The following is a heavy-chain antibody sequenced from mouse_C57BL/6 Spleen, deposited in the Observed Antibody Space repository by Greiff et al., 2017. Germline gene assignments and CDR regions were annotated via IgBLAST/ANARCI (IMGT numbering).Heavy chain of an antibody. CDR1: GYTFTSYW. CDR3: ARADYYYGSSYGY. J-gene: IGHJ2*01. Sequence: QVQLQQPGAELVKPGASVKMSCKASGYTFTSYWITWVKQRPGQGLEWIGDIYPGSGSTNYNEKFKSKATLTVDTSSSTAYMQLSSLTSEDSAVYYCARADYYYGSSYGYWGQGTTLTVSS. CDR2: IYPGSGST. V-gene: IGHV1-55*01. D-gene: IGHD1-1*01.